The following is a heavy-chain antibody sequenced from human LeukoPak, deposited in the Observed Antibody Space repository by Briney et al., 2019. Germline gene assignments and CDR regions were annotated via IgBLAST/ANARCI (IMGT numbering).Heavy chain of an antibody. V-gene: IGHV3-23*01. CDR1: GFTFSSYA. CDR2: ISGSGGST. CDR3: AKEEDPGPSGYYYGMDV. J-gene: IGHJ6*02. D-gene: IGHD6-19*01. Sequence: GGSLRLSCAASGFTFSSYAMSWVRQAPGKGLEWVSAISGSGGSTYYADSVKGRFTISRDNSKNTLYLQMNSLRAEDTALYYCAKEEDPGPSGYYYGMDVWGQGTTVTVSS.